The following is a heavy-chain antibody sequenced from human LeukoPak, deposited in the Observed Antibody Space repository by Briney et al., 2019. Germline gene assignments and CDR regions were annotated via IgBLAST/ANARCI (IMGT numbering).Heavy chain of an antibody. Sequence: SETLSLTCGVYGGSFSGYYWSWIRQPPGKGLEWIGSIYHSGSTYYNPSLRSRVTISVDTSKNQFSMKLTSVTAADTAVYYCAREGGLLDTSSYWYFDLWGRGTLVTVSS. CDR1: GGSFSGYY. CDR3: AREGGLLDTSSYWYFDL. CDR2: IYHSGST. D-gene: IGHD3/OR15-3a*01. J-gene: IGHJ2*01. V-gene: IGHV4-34*01.